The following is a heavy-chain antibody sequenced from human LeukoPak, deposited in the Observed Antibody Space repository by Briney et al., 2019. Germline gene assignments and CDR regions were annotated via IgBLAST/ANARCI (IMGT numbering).Heavy chain of an antibody. J-gene: IGHJ4*02. CDR1: GGTFSSYA. CDR2: IIPIFGTA. Sequence: SVKVSCKASGGTFSSYAISWVRQAPGQGLEWMGGIIPIFGTANYAQKLQGRVTMTTDTSTSTAYMELRSLRSDDTAVYYCARVGSPTRTDWGQGTLVTVSS. D-gene: IGHD1-26*01. CDR3: ARVGSPTRTD. V-gene: IGHV1-69*05.